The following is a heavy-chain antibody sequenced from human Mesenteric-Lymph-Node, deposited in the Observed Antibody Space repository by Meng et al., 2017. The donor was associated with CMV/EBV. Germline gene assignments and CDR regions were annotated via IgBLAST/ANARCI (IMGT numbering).Heavy chain of an antibody. V-gene: IGHV1-69*02. J-gene: IGHJ5*02. CDR1: GGTFSSYT. CDR2: INPIFGIA. Sequence: QVQLVQSGAEVKKPGSSVKVSCKASGGTFSSYTISWVRQAPGQGLEWMGRINPIFGIANYAQKFQGRVTITADKSTSTAYMELSSLRSEDTAVYYCAGGIAAAGSRWFDPWGQGTLVTVSS. CDR3: AGGIAAAGSRWFDP. D-gene: IGHD6-13*01.